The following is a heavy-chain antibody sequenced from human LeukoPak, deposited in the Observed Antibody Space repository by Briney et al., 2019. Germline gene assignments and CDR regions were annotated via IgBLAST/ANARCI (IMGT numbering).Heavy chain of an antibody. CDR2: INHSGST. CDR3: ASPYYYDSSGYAFDI. D-gene: IGHD3-22*01. V-gene: IGHV4-34*01. CDR1: GGSFSGYY. J-gene: IGHJ3*02. Sequence: SETLSLTCAVHGGSFSGYYWSWIRQPPGKGLEWIGEINHSGSTNYNPSLKSRVTISVDTSKNQFSLKLSSVTAADTAVYYCASPYYYDSSGYAFDIWGQGTMVTVSS.